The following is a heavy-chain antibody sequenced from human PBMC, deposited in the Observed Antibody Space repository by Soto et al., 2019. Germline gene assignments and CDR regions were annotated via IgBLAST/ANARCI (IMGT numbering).Heavy chain of an antibody. Sequence: QVQLVESGGGVVQPGRSLRLSCAASGFTFSSYGMHWVRQAPGKGLEWVAVISYDGSNKHYADSVKGRFTISRDNSKNTLYLQMNSLRAEDTAVYYCAKGPYGMDVWGQGTTVTVSS. CDR2: ISYDGSNK. CDR3: AKGPYGMDV. J-gene: IGHJ6*02. CDR1: GFTFSSYG. V-gene: IGHV3-30*18.